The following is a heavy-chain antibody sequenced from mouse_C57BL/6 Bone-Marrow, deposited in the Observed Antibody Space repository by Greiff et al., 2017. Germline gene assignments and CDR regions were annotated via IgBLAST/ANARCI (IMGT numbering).Heavy chain of an antibody. CDR1: GYTFTSYG. CDR2: IYPRSGNT. J-gene: IGHJ3*01. CDR3: ASPPYYGSSYRGFAY. Sequence: QVQLQQSGAELARPGASVKLSCKASGYTFTSYGISWVKQRTGQGLEWIGEIYPRSGNTYYNEKFKGKATLTDDKSSSTAYMELRSLTSEDSAVYFCASPPYYGSSYRGFAYWGQGTLVTVSA. D-gene: IGHD1-1*01. V-gene: IGHV1-81*01.